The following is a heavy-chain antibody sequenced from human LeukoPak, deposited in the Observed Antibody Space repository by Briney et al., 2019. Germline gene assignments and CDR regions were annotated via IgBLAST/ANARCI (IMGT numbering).Heavy chain of an antibody. CDR3: ARAYSENYPNWFDP. Sequence: SETLSLTCTVSGGSISSYYWSWIRQPAGKGLEWIGRIYTTGSTNYNPSLKSRGTMSIDTSKNQFSLKLASVTAADTAVYYCARAYSENYPNWFDPWGQGTLGTVSA. CDR1: GGSISSYY. J-gene: IGHJ5*02. CDR2: IYTTGST. V-gene: IGHV4-4*07. D-gene: IGHD4-11*01.